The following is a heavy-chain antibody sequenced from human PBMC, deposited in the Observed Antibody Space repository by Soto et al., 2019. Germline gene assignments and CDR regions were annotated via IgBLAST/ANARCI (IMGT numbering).Heavy chain of an antibody. CDR2: ISSSSSYI. D-gene: IGHD6-19*01. V-gene: IGHV3-21*01. CDR3: ASKDPGIAVAGAYYYYYGMDV. J-gene: IGHJ6*02. Sequence: KPGGSLRLSCAASGFTFSSYSMNWVRQAPGRGLEWVSSISSSSSYIYYADSVKGRFTISRDNAKNSLYLQMNSLRAEDTAVYYCASKDPGIAVAGAYYYYYGMDVWGQGTTVTVSS. CDR1: GFTFSSYS.